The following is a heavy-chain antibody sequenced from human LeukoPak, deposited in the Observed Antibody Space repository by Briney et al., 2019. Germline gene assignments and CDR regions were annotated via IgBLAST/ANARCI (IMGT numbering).Heavy chain of an antibody. CDR2: ISSSGSTI. V-gene: IGHV3-11*01. D-gene: IGHD3-22*01. J-gene: IGHJ5*02. Sequence: PGGSLRLSCAASGFTFSDYYMSWIRQAPGKGLEWVSYISSSGSTIYYTNSVKDLFTIARKNAKTSLYLPMNSLRAEDTAVYYCARESGDSSGYYSGHFDPWGQGTLVTVSS. CDR1: GFTFSDYY. CDR3: ARESGDSSGYYSGHFDP.